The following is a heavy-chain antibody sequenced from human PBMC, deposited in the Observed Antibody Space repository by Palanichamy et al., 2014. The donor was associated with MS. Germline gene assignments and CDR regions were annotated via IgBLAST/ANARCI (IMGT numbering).Heavy chain of an antibody. CDR3: TRDSFSGGIYHGMDV. Sequence: EVQLVESGGGLVQPGGSLRLSCAASGFSLSRYWMHWFRQAPGKGLLWVSRINPDGSHTAYADSVQGRFTFSRDNAKNTLYLQMNSLRAEDTAVYYCTRDSFSGGIYHGMDVWGQGTTVTVSS. CDR2: INPDGSHT. D-gene: IGHD2-15*01. CDR1: GFSLSRYW. V-gene: IGHV3-74*03. J-gene: IGHJ6*02.